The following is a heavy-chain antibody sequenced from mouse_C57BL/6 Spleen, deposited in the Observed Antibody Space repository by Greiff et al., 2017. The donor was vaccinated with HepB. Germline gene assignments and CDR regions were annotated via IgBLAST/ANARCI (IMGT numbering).Heavy chain of an antibody. CDR2: IWSDGST. V-gene: IGHV2-6-1*01. J-gene: IGHJ4*01. Sequence: QVQLKESGPGLVAPSQSLSITCTVSGFSLTSYGVRWVRQPPGKGLEWLVVIWSDGSTTYNSALKSRLSISKDNSKSQDFSKMNRHQTHDTAMYYDSRHGHYSSNGTGSMDYWGQGTTVTVSS. CDR1: GFSLTSYG. D-gene: IGHD2-5*01. CDR3: SRHGHYSSNGTGSMDY.